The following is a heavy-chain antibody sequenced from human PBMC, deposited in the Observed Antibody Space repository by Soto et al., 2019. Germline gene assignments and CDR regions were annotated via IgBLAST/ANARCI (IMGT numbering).Heavy chain of an antibody. CDR2: ISSSGGST. Sequence: EVQLLESGGALIQPGGSLRLSCAASGFTFSSYAMSWVRQAPGKGLGWVSAISSSGGSTFYTDSVKGRFIISRDNSRNTLYLQMNSLRAEDTAIYYCAKYQPMTQPRPYFDYWGQGTLVTVSS. CDR3: AKYQPMTQPRPYFDY. V-gene: IGHV3-23*01. D-gene: IGHD3-22*01. J-gene: IGHJ4*02. CDR1: GFTFSSYA.